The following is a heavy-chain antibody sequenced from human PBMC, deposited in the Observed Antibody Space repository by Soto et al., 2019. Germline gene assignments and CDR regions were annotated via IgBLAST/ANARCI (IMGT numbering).Heavy chain of an antibody. D-gene: IGHD3-16*01. Sequence: GGSLRLSCAASGFTFSSYGMHWVRQAPGKGLEWVAVISYDGSNKYYADSVKGRFTISRDNSKNTLYLQMNSLRAEDTAVYYCAKASEIMITFGGVIPWGQGTLVTVS. V-gene: IGHV3-30*18. CDR3: AKASEIMITFGGVIP. CDR2: ISYDGSNK. CDR1: GFTFSSYG. J-gene: IGHJ5*02.